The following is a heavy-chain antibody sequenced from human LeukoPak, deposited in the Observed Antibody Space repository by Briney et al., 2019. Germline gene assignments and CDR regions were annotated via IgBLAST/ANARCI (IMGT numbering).Heavy chain of an antibody. D-gene: IGHD3-9*01. V-gene: IGHV3-66*01. CDR1: GFTVRNSY. CDR2: LYSVGYT. CDR3: ARFDYDVLAGQVVPRHFDY. Sequence: GGSLRLSCAASGFTVRNSYMSWVRLAPGKGLEWVSVLYSVGYTFYAASVKGRFTISGDNSKNTLYLQMNNLRGEDTAVYYCARFDYDVLAGQVVPRHFDYRGQGTLVTVSS. J-gene: IGHJ4*02.